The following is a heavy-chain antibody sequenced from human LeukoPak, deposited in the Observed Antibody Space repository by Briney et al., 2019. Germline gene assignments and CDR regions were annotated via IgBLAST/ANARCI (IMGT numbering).Heavy chain of an antibody. J-gene: IGHJ2*01. D-gene: IGHD6-13*01. CDR1: GFTFSSYW. Sequence: GGSLRLSCAASGFTFSSYWMHWVRQAPGKGLVWVSRINTDGSSTSYADSVKGRFTISRDNAKNTLYLQMNSLRAEDTAVYYCASVVSSSWTTSYRYFDLWGHGTLVTVSS. CDR3: ASVVSSSWTTSYRYFDL. V-gene: IGHV3-74*01. CDR2: INTDGSST.